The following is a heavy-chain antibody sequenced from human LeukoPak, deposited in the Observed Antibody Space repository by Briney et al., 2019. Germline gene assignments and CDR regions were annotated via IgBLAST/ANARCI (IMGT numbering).Heavy chain of an antibody. CDR1: GGSISSYY. Sequence: SETLSLTCTVSGGSISSYYWSWIRQPAGKGLEWIGRIYTSGSTNYNPSLKSRVTMSVDTSKNQFSLKLSSVTAADTAVYYCARAGISLGAADTVDWFDPWGQGTLVTVSS. J-gene: IGHJ5*02. V-gene: IGHV4-4*07. CDR3: ARAGISLGAADTVDWFDP. D-gene: IGHD6-13*01. CDR2: IYTSGST.